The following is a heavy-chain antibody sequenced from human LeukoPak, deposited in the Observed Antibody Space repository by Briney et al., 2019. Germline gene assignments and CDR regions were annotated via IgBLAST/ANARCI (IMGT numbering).Heavy chain of an antibody. CDR2: ISSSSSYI. Sequence: GGSLRLPCAASGFTFSSYSMNWVRQAPGKGLEWVSSISSSSSYIYYADSVKGRFTISRDNAKNSLYLQMNSLRAEDTAVYYCARAPLVVPAAMIPYYFDYWGQGTLVTVSS. J-gene: IGHJ4*02. CDR3: ARAPLVVPAAMIPYYFDY. D-gene: IGHD2-2*01. CDR1: GFTFSSYS. V-gene: IGHV3-21*01.